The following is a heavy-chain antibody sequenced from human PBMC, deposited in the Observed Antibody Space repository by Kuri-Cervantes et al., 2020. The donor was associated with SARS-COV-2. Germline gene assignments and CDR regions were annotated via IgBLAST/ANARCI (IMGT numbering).Heavy chain of an antibody. CDR3: ARHHPKYGWRSYTNDAFDV. CDR1: GFTFNNYA. Sequence: GESLKISCAVSGFTFNNYAMTWVRQAPGKGLEWVSSMSAGGASTFYADSVKGRFTISRDSVRNILYLQMSSLRPEDSALYYCARHHPKYGWRSYTNDAFDVWGQGTMVTVSS. D-gene: IGHD1-26*01. V-gene: IGHV3-23*01. J-gene: IGHJ3*01. CDR2: MSAGGAST.